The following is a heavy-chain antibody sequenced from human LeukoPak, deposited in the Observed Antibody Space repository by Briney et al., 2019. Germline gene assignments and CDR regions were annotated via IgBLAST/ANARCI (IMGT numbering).Heavy chain of an antibody. D-gene: IGHD6-13*01. V-gene: IGHV3-74*01. CDR1: GVTLSSCW. Sequence: GGSLRLSCAASGVTLSSCWMHWVRQAPGKGLVWVSRLSSDGTSTAYADSVKGRFTISRDNAKNTLYLQMNGLRAEDTAVYHCAIAAAGRKVGFLHWGQGTLVTVSS. CDR3: AIAAAGRKVGFLH. CDR2: LSSDGTST. J-gene: IGHJ1*01.